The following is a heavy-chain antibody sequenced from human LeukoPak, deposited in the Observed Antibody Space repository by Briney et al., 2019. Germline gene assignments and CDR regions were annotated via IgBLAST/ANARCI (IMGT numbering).Heavy chain of an antibody. J-gene: IGHJ4*02. V-gene: IGHV3-23*01. CDR2: ISASGSTT. CDR1: GFTFTDYA. Sequence: GGSLRLPCAASGFTFTDYAMGWVRQAPGQGLEWASTISASGSTTYYADSVRGRFTISRDNSKNTLSLQMSSLRAEDTAVHYCAKARTPYNSGFDYWGQGTLVAVSS. CDR3: AKARTPYNSGFDY. D-gene: IGHD6-19*01.